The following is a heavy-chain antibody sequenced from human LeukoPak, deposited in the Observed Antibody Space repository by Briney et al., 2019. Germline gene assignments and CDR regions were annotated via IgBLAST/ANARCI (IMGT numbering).Heavy chain of an antibody. CDR1: GFTFSSYA. D-gene: IGHD3-9*01. CDR2: ISGSRGRT. CDR3: AKDRLDYDILTGYYDY. Sequence: GGSLRLSCAASGFTFSSYAISWVRQAPGKGLEWVSAISGSRGRTYYADSVKGRFTISTDTAKTTLYLQMNSLRAEDTAVYYCAKDRLDYDILTGYYDYWGQGTLVTVSS. J-gene: IGHJ4*02. V-gene: IGHV3-23*01.